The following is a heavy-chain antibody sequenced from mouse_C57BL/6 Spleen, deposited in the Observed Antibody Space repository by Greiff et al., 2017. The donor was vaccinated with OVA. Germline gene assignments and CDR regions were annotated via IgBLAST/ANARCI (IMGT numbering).Heavy chain of an antibody. CDR2: IDPETGGT. Sequence: QVHVKQSGAELVRPGASVTLSCKASGYTFTDYEMHWVKQTPVHGLEWIGAIDPETGGTAYNQKFKGKAILTADKSSSTAYMELRSLTSEDSAVYYCTRGRELPWFAYWGQGTLVTVSA. D-gene: IGHD2-1*01. CDR3: TRGRELPWFAY. J-gene: IGHJ3*01. V-gene: IGHV1-15*01. CDR1: GYTFTDYE.